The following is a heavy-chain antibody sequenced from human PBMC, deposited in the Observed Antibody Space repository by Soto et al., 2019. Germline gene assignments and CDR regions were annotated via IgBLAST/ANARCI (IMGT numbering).Heavy chain of an antibody. Sequence: GGSLRLSCAASGFTFSSYAMSWVRQAPGKWLVWVSAISGSGGSTYYADSVKGRFTISRDNSKNTLYLQMNSLRAEDTAVYYCAKDKLKEWPAPMDVWGQGTTVTVSS. D-gene: IGHD3-3*01. CDR3: AKDKLKEWPAPMDV. J-gene: IGHJ6*02. CDR1: GFTFSSYA. V-gene: IGHV3-23*01. CDR2: ISGSGGST.